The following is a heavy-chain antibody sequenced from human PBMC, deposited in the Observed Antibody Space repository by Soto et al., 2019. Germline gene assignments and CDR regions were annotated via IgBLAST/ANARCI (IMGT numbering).Heavy chain of an antibody. CDR2: ISWNSGSI. Sequence: EVQLVESGGGLVQPGRSLRLSCAASGFTFDDYAMHWVRQAPGKGLEWVSGISWNSGSIGYADSVKGRFTISRDNAKNSLYLQMNSLRAEDTALSYCAKDGAPTRDYYYYYMDVWGKGTTVTVSS. CDR1: GFTFDDYA. D-gene: IGHD1-26*01. J-gene: IGHJ6*03. V-gene: IGHV3-9*01. CDR3: AKDGAPTRDYYYYYMDV.